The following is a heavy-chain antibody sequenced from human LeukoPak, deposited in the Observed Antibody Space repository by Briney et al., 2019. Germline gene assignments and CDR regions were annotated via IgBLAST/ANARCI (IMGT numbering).Heavy chain of an antibody. Sequence: PSKTLSLTCTVSGGSISSYYWSWIRQPPGKGLEWIGYIYYGGSTNYNPSLKSRVTISVDTSKNQFSLKLSSVTAADTAVYYCARVRLGSFDYWGQGTLVTVSS. CDR2: IYYGGST. D-gene: IGHD6-19*01. CDR1: GGSISSYY. J-gene: IGHJ4*02. CDR3: ARVRLGSFDY. V-gene: IGHV4-59*01.